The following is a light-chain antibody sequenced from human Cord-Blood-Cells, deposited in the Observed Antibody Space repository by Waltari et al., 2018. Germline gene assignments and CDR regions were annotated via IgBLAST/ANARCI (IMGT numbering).Light chain of an antibody. V-gene: IGKV3-20*01. CDR1: QSFSSSY. J-gene: IGKJ3*01. Sequence: DIVLTQSPGTLSLSPGERATLACRASQSFSSSYLAWYQQKPGQAPRLLIYGASSRATGIPDRFSGSGSGTDFTLTISRLEPEDFAVYYCQQYGSSFTFGPGTKVDIK. CDR2: GAS. CDR3: QQYGSSFT.